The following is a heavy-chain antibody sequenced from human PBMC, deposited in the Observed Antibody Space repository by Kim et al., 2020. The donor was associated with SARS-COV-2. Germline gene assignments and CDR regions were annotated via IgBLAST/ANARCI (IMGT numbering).Heavy chain of an antibody. CDR3: AREYGSGSYTDWFDP. J-gene: IGHJ5*02. CDR1: GGTFSSYA. Sequence: SVKVSCKASGGTFSSYAISWVRQAPGQGLEWMGGIIPIFGTANYAQKFQGRVTITADESTSTAYMELSSLRSEDTAVYYCAREYGSGSYTDWFDPWGQGTLVTVSS. CDR2: IIPIFGTA. V-gene: IGHV1-69*13. D-gene: IGHD3-10*01.